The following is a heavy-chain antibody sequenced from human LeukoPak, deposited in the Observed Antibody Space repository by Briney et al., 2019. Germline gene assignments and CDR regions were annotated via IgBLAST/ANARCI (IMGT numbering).Heavy chain of an antibody. J-gene: IGHJ6*03. Sequence: RASVKVSCKASGGTFSSYAISWVRQAPGQGLEWMGWINTNTGNPTYAQGFTGRFVFSLDTSVSTAYLQISSLKAKDTAVYYCARERSGQLWLLPTYYYMDVWGKGTTVTVSS. CDR1: GGTFSSYA. CDR3: ARERSGQLWLLPTYYYMDV. V-gene: IGHV7-4-1*02. D-gene: IGHD5-18*01. CDR2: INTNTGNP.